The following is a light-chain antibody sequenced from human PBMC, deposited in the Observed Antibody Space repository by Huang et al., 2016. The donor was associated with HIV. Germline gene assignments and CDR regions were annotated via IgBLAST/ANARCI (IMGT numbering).Light chain of an antibody. J-gene: IGKJ2*02. CDR3: QQYYSTPCT. CDR2: WAA. Sequence: DIVLTQSPESLAVSLGERATINCKSSQSVLYSSNNKHYLAWYQQRPGQPPKRLIYWAATRESGVPDRFSGSGSGTDFTLSISSLQAEDVAVYYCQQYYSTPCTFGQGTKLEIK. V-gene: IGKV4-1*01. CDR1: QSVLYSSNNKHY.